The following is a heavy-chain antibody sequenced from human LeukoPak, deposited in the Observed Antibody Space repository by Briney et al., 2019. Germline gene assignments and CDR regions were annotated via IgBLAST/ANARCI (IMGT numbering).Heavy chain of an antibody. D-gene: IGHD3-10*01. CDR2: IWYDGSNK. CDR1: GFXFSSYG. V-gene: IGHV3-33*01. J-gene: IGHJ6*02. CDR3: ARGGYYLYGMDV. Sequence: GGSLRPSCAASGFXFSSYGIHWVRQAPGKGLKWVAVIWYDGSNKYYADSVKGRFTISRDNSKNTLYLQMNSLRAEDTAVYYCARGGYYLYGMDVWGQGTTVTVSS.